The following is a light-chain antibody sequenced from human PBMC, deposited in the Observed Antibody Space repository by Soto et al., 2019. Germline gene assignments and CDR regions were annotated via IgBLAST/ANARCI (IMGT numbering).Light chain of an antibody. CDR2: DVS. CDR3: SSYTSKDTLV. J-gene: IGLJ3*02. Sequence: QSVLTQPASVSGSPGQSITISCTGTSSDVGGYDHVSWYQQHPGKAPKLIIYDVSIRPSGVSNRFSGSKSGNTASLAVSGLQAEDEADYYCSSYTSKDTLVFGGWTKLTVL. V-gene: IGLV2-14*03. CDR1: SSDVGGYDH.